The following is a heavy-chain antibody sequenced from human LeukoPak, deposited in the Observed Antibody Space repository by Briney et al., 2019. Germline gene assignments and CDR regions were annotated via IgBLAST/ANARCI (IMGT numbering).Heavy chain of an antibody. CDR3: GRGWTGDEIGDYFDS. D-gene: IGHD3/OR15-3a*01. J-gene: IGHJ4*01. V-gene: IGHV4-34*01. CDR2: INDSGGT. Sequence: PSETLSLTCAVYGGSFSGYYWSWIRQPPGKGLEWIGEINDSGGTNYNPSLKSRVTISVDTSKNQFSLRLTSVAAADTAVYYCGRGWTGDEIGDYFDSWGRGTLVTVSS. CDR1: GGSFSGYY.